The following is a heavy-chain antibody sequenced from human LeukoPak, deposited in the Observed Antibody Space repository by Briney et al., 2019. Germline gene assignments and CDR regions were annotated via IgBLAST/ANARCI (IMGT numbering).Heavy chain of an antibody. V-gene: IGHV4-59*01. CDR3: ARDLYSYGIFDY. Sequence: SETLSLTCTVSGGSISSYYWSWIRQPPGKGLEWIGYIYYSGSTNYNPSLKSRVTISVDTSKNQFSLKLSSVTAADTAVYYCARDLYSYGIFDYWGQGTLVTVSS. J-gene: IGHJ4*02. CDR2: IYYSGST. D-gene: IGHD5-18*01. CDR1: GGSISSYY.